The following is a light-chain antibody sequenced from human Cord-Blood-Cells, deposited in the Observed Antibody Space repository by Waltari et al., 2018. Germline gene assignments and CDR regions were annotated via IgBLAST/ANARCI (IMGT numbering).Light chain of an antibody. J-gene: IGLJ3*02. CDR2: QDS. CDR1: KSGDKY. CDR3: QAWDSSTAV. V-gene: IGLV3-1*01. Sequence: SYELTQPPSVSVSPGQTASITCSGDKSGDKYACWYQQKPGQSPVLVIYQDSKRPSGIPERFSGSNSWNTATLTISGTQAMDEADYYRQAWDSSTAVFGGGTKLTVL.